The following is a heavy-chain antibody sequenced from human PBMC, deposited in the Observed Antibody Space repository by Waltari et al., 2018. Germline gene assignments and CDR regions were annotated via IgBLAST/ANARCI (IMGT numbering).Heavy chain of an antibody. CDR2: VSYSGTT. D-gene: IGHD2-21*01. J-gene: IGHJ3*01. Sequence: QLQLQESGPRLVRPSETLSLICRVSGVSITSNRHYWAWIRQSPGQGLEWIGTVSYSGTTYISPSLKSRVSVSRDTSKNQVSLILGSVTAADMAVYYCATYIVASVGTAAFDVWDQGTMVTVSS. CDR3: ATYIVASVGTAAFDV. V-gene: IGHV4-39*01. CDR1: GVSITSNRHY.